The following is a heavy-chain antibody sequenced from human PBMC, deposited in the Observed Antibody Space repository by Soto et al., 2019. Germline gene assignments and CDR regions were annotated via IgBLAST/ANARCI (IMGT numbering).Heavy chain of an antibody. CDR3: ARHGTTSWWSGMDV. CDR2: IYPADSDT. Sequence: PGESLKISCKASGYTFTNYRIGWVRQMPGKGLEWMGLIYPADSDTTYSPSFQGQVSFSADRSIRSAFLQWSSLKASDTAIYYCARHGTTSWWSGMDVWGQGTTVTVSS. V-gene: IGHV5-51*01. D-gene: IGHD2-2*01. CDR1: GYTFTNYR. J-gene: IGHJ6*02.